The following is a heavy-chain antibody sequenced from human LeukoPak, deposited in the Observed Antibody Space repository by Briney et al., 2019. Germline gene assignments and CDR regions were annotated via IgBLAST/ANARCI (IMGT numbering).Heavy chain of an antibody. CDR1: GFTFSSYW. J-gene: IGHJ4*02. Sequence: GGSLRLSCAASGFTFSSYWMHWVRQAPGKGLVWVSRINNDRSFTSYADSVKGRSTISRDNAKNTLYLQVNSLRAEDTAVYFCARDPSATAGYFDFWGQGTLVTVSS. V-gene: IGHV3-74*01. CDR3: ARDPSATAGYFDF. CDR2: INNDRSFT. D-gene: IGHD5-18*01.